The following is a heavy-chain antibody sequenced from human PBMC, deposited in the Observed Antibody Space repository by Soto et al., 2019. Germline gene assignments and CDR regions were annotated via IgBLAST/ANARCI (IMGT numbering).Heavy chain of an antibody. CDR2: IYYSGST. CDR3: ARDNGDYGYYYYGMDV. CDR1: GGSISSGGYY. V-gene: IGHV4-31*03. Sequence: TLSLTCTVSGGSISSGGYYWSWLRQHPGKGLEWIGYIYYSGSTYYNPSLKSRVTISVDTSKNQFSLKLSSVTAADTAVYYCARDNGDYGYYYYGMDVWGQGTTVTVSS. D-gene: IGHD4-17*01. J-gene: IGHJ6*02.